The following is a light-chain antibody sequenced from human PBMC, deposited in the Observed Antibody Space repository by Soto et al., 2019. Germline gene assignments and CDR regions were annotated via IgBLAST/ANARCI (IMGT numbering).Light chain of an antibody. CDR1: QSISSW. V-gene: IGKV1-5*03. Sequence: DIQMTQSPSTLSASVGDRITITCRASQSISSWLAWYQQKPGQAPQVLISKASSLESGVPSRFSGSESGTDFTLTISSLQPDDFATYHCQQYNSFPWTFGQGTKVEIK. CDR2: KAS. J-gene: IGKJ1*01. CDR3: QQYNSFPWT.